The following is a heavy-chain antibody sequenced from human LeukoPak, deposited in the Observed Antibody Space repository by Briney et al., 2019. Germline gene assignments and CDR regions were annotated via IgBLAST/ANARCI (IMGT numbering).Heavy chain of an antibody. J-gene: IGHJ6*03. Sequence: ASVKVSCKASGGTFSSYAISWVRQAPGQGLEWMGGIIPIFGTANYAQKFQGRVTITTDESTSTAYMELSSLRSEDTAVCYCASQPHLAAAGTQSPHHYYMDVWGKGTTVTVSS. CDR2: IIPIFGTA. CDR3: ASQPHLAAAGTQSPHHYYMDV. V-gene: IGHV1-69*05. CDR1: GGTFSSYA. D-gene: IGHD6-13*01.